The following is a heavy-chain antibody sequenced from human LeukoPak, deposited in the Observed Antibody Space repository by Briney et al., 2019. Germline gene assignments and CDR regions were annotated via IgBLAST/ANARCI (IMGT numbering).Heavy chain of an antibody. CDR2: INHSGST. J-gene: IGHJ5*02. CDR3: AGWSSNYYDSSGRQFDP. Sequence: PSETLSLTCAVYGGSPSDYNWSWIRQPPGKGLEWIGEINHSGSTNYNPSLKSGVTISVDTPKNKCSPKMSSVSAADTPLYYCAGWSSNYYDSSGRQFDPWGQGTLVTVSS. CDR1: GGSPSDYN. D-gene: IGHD3-22*01. V-gene: IGHV4-34*01.